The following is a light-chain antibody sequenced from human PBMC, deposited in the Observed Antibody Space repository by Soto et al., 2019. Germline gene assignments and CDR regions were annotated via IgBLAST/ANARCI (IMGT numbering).Light chain of an antibody. CDR1: QNLVYSDGNVY. Sequence: DVVMTQSPLSLLVILGPPASLSCRSSQNLVYSDGNVYLNWFHQRPGQSPSRLIYDVSQRDSGVPERFSGSGSGTDFTLTISRLESEDVGVYYCMQGTHWPWTFGGGTKVAIK. V-gene: IGKV2-30*01. J-gene: IGKJ4*01. CDR3: MQGTHWPWT. CDR2: DVS.